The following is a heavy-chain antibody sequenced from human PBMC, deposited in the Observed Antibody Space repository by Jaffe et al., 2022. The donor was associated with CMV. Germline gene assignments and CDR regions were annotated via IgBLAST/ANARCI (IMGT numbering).Heavy chain of an antibody. J-gene: IGHJ6*03. V-gene: IGHV3-48*03. CDR1: GFTFSNDE. Sequence: EVQLVESGGGLVQPGGSLRLSCAASGFTFSNDEMNWVRQAPGKGLEWVSFISNSGSTIYYADSVKGRFTISRDNAKNSLYLQMNSLRAEDTAVYYCARTRRDYYMDVWGKGTTVTVSS. CDR3: ARTRRDYYMDV. CDR2: ISNSGSTI.